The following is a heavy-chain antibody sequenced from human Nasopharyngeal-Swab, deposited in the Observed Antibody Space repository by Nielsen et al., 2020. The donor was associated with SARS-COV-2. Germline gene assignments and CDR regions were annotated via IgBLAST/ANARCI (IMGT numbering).Heavy chain of an antibody. CDR3: ARVPIRCSSTSCYEEGGIDY. CDR2: MNPNSGNT. D-gene: IGHD2-2*01. V-gene: IGHV1-8*01. J-gene: IGHJ4*02. Sequence: VQVSCTASGYTFTSYDINWVRPATGQGLEWMGWMNPNSGNTAYAQKFQGRVTMTRNTSISTAYMELSSLSSEDTAVYYCARVPIRCSSTSCYEEGGIDYWGQGTLVTVSS. CDR1: GYTFTSYD.